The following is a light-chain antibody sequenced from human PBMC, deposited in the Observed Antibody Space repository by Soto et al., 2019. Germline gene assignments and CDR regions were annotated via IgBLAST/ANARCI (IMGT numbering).Light chain of an antibody. CDR2: AAS. Sequence: DIHMTQSPSSLSASVGDRFTITCRASQSISTYLHWYQHKPGKAPKLLIFAASTLYSGVPSRFSGSGSGTDFTLSISNLQPEDFETYYCQHSYGFPLTFGGGTKVDIK. CDR3: QHSYGFPLT. J-gene: IGKJ4*01. CDR1: QSISTY. V-gene: IGKV1-39*01.